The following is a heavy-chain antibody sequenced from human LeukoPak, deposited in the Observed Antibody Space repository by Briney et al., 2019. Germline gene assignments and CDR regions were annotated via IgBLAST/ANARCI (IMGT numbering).Heavy chain of an antibody. D-gene: IGHD6-6*01. CDR3: VKDREYSSSAILDY. V-gene: IGHV3-33*06. CDR2: IWYDESNK. CDR1: GFSSYG. Sequence: GGSLRLSCAASGFSSYGMHWVRQAPGKGLEWVAVIWYDESNKYYADSVKGRFTISRDNSRNTLYLQMNSLRGEDTALYYCVKDREYSSSAILDYWGQGTLVTVSS. J-gene: IGHJ4*02.